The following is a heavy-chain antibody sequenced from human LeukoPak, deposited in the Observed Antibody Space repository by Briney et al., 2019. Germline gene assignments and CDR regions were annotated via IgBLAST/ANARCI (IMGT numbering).Heavy chain of an antibody. J-gene: IGHJ4*02. V-gene: IGHV1-69*05. CDR2: IIPIFGTA. D-gene: IGHD3-22*01. Sequence: SVKVSCKASGGTFSSYAISWVRQAPGQGLEWMGRIIPIFGTANYAQKFQGRVTITTDGSTSTAYMELSSLRSEDTAVYYCARDHYYYDSSGYDYWGQGTLVTVSS. CDR1: GGTFSSYA. CDR3: ARDHYYYDSSGYDY.